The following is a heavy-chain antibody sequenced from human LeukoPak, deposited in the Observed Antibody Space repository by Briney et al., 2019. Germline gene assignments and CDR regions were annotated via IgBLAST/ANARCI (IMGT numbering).Heavy chain of an antibody. CDR1: GGSISSSSYY. Sequence: PSETLSLTCTVSGGSISSSSYYWGWIRQPPGKGLEWIGYIYYSGSTNYNPSLKSRVTISVDTSKNQFSLKLSSVTAADTAVYYCARGLGTTTVTTPIFDYWGQGTLVTVSS. J-gene: IGHJ4*02. D-gene: IGHD4-11*01. V-gene: IGHV4-61*05. CDR3: ARGLGTTTVTTPIFDY. CDR2: IYYSGST.